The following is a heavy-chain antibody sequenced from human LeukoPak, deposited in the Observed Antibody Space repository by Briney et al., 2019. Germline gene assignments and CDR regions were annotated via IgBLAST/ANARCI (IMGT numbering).Heavy chain of an antibody. D-gene: IGHD3-22*01. V-gene: IGHV1-2*02. Sequence: ASEKVSCKAAGYPFTAYYMHWVRQAPGQGLEWMGWINPDSGGTNYAQKFQGRVTMTRDTSISTAYMELTRLRSDDTAVYYCARVHYDSSGYVDYWGQGTLVTVSS. J-gene: IGHJ4*02. CDR1: GYPFTAYY. CDR3: ARVHYDSSGYVDY. CDR2: INPDSGGT.